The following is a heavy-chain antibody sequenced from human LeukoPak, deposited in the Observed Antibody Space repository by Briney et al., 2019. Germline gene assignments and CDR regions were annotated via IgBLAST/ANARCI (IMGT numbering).Heavy chain of an antibody. D-gene: IGHD3/OR15-3a*01. V-gene: IGHV4-39*01. CDR3: ASRQSWTCDP. Sequence: SETLSLTCTVSGGSISSSSYYWDWIRQPPGKGLEWIGSIYYSGSTYYNPSLKSRATISVDTSKNQFSLKLSSVTAADTAVYYCASRQSWTCDPWGQGTLVTVSS. CDR2: IYYSGST. J-gene: IGHJ5*02. CDR1: GGSISSSSYY.